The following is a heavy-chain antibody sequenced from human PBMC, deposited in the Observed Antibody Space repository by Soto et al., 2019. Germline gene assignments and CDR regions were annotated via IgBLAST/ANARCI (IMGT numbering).Heavy chain of an antibody. D-gene: IGHD2-15*01. CDR3: ARLVERQYLHQ. J-gene: IGHJ1*01. CDR2: IRQDGGEK. V-gene: IGHV3-7*04. Sequence: EVQLVESGGGLVQPGGSLRLSCAASGFTLSSYWMSWVRQAPGKGLEWVANIRQDGGEKYYVDSVKGRFTVSRDNAKNSLYLQMNSLSAEDTAVYYCARLVERQYLHQWGQGTLVTVSS. CDR1: GFTLSSYW.